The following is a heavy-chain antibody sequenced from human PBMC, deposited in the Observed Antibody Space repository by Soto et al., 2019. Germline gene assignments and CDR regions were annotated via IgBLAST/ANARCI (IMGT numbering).Heavy chain of an antibody. CDR2: ISYDGRDK. J-gene: IGHJ6*02. CDR1: GFTCSNYG. Sequence: VQLVESGGGVVQPGRSLRLSCAASGFTCSNYGVHWVRQAPAKGLEWVAVISYDGRDKYQADSVKGRFTISRDNSKNTLFLQMNDLLPEDTSVYYGARAEYASSWATDSYYAMDVWGQGTRVTVSS. CDR3: ARAEYASSWATDSYYAMDV. D-gene: IGHD2-2*01. V-gene: IGHV3-30*03.